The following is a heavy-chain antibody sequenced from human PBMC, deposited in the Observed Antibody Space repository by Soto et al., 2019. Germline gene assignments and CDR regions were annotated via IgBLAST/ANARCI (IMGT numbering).Heavy chain of an antibody. J-gene: IGHJ6*02. CDR1: GFTFSSYG. CDR3: AKLRVADRSGNHKQHYYYYGMDV. Sequence: QVQLVESGGGVVQPGRSLRLSCAASGFTFSSYGMHWVRQAPGKGLEWVAVISSSGSNKYYADSVKGRFTISRDNSKNPLYLHMKSLRAEDTAVYYCAKLRVADRSGNHKQHYYYYGMDVWGQGTTVTVSS. CDR2: ISSSGSNK. V-gene: IGHV3-30*18. D-gene: IGHD3-22*01.